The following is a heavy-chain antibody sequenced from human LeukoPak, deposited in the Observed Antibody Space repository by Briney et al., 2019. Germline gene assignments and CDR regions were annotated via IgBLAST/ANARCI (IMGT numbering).Heavy chain of an antibody. CDR3: ARVGNYYDSSGYYLDAFDI. Sequence: ASVKVSCKASGYTFTSYDINWVRQATGQGLEWMGWTNPNSGNTGYAQKFQGRVTMTRNTSISTAYMELSSLRSEDTAVYYCARVGNYYDSSGYYLDAFDIWGQGTMVTVSS. D-gene: IGHD3-22*01. CDR2: TNPNSGNT. V-gene: IGHV1-8*01. CDR1: GYTFTSYD. J-gene: IGHJ3*02.